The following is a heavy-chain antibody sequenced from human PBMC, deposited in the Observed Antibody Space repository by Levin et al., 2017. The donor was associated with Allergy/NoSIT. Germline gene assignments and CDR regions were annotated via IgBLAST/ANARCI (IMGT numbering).Heavy chain of an antibody. J-gene: IGHJ3*02. V-gene: IGHV3-33*01. CDR3: ARDEYGGTDGPGAFDI. Sequence: GGSLRLSCAASGFTFSSYGMHWVRQAPGKGLEWVAVIWYDGSNKYYADSVKGRFTISRDNSKNTLYLQMNSLRAEDTAVYYCARDEYGGTDGPGAFDIWGQGTMVTVSS. CDR2: IWYDGSNK. D-gene: IGHD4-23*01. CDR1: GFTFSSYG.